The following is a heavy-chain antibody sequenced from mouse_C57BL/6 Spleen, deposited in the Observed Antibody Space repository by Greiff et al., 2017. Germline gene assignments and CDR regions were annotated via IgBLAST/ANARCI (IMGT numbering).Heavy chain of an antibody. V-gene: IGHV3-6*01. CDR1: GYSITSGYY. D-gene: IGHD1-1*01. CDR2: ISYDGSN. CDR3: ARGHYYGSSYWYFDV. Sequence: EVQLQQSGPGLVKPSQSLSLTCSVTGYSITSGYYWNWIRQFPGNKLEWMGYISYDGSNNYNPSLKNRISITRDTSKNQFFLKLNSVTTEDTATYYCARGHYYGSSYWYFDVWGTGTTVTVSS. J-gene: IGHJ1*03.